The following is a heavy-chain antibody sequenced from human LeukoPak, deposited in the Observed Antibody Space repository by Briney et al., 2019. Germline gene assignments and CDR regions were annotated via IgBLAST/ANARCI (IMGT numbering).Heavy chain of an antibody. J-gene: IGHJ4*02. CDR1: GFTFSSYS. D-gene: IGHD6-19*01. CDR3: ARDWAVAGKGYYFDY. V-gene: IGHV3-21*01. CDR2: ISSSSSYI. Sequence: PGGSLRLSCAASGFTFSSYSMIWVRQATGKALEWFSSISSSSSYIYYADSVKGRFTISRDNAKNSLYLQMNSLRAEDTAVYYCARDWAVAGKGYYFDYWGQGTLVTVSS.